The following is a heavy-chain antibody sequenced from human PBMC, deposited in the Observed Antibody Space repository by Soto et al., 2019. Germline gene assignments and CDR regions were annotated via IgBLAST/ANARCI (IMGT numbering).Heavy chain of an antibody. CDR1: GFTFSNYW. V-gene: IGHV3-7*01. CDR2: IKQDGSEK. J-gene: IGHJ3*01. Sequence: EVQLVESGGGLVQPGGSLRLSCAASGFTFSNYWMSWVRQAPGKGLEWVANIKQDGSEKYYVDSVKGRFTISRDNVKNSLDLQMNSLRAEDTAVYYCARDYETYYYGSGSYYPWGQGTMVTVSS. CDR3: ARDYETYYYGSGSYYP. D-gene: IGHD3-10*01.